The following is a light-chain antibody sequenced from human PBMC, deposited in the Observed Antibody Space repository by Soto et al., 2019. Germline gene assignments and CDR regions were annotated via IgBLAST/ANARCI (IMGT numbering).Light chain of an antibody. J-gene: IGLJ2*01. V-gene: IGLV2-14*03. CDR2: DVS. CDR3: SSYTSSSTLGV. CDR1: NSDVGGHNY. Sequence: QSVLTQPASVSGSPGQSITISCTGTNSDVGGHNYVSWYQHHPGKAPKLMIYDVSNRPSGVSNRFSGSKSGNTASLTISGLQAGDEADYDCSSYTSSSTLGVFGGGTKLTVL.